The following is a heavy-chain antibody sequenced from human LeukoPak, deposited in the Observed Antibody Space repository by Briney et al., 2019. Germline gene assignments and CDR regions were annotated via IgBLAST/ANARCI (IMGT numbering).Heavy chain of an antibody. J-gene: IGHJ3*02. CDR2: INHSGYTT. D-gene: IGHD2-15*01. CDR3: AKAPPPYCSGGSCFDAFDI. CDR1: GFIFSSYA. V-gene: IGHV3-23*01. Sequence: GGSLRLSCAASGFIFSSYATSWVRQAPGKGLEWVSAINHSGYTTYYADSVKGRFTISRDNSRNTLYLQMNSLRAEDTAVYYCAKAPPPYCSGGSCFDAFDIWGQGTLVTVSS.